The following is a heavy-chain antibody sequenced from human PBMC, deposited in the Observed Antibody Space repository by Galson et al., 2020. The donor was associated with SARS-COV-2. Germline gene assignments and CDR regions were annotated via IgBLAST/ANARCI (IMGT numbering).Heavy chain of an antibody. CDR2: IYPGGNT. CDR3: TRDLPGVGVDV. Sequence: GESLKISCVASGFPVSGNYMSWVRQAPGKGLEWVSLIYPGGNTYYADSVKGRFTISRDNSKNTLFLQLNSLRADDTAVYFCTRDLPGVGVDVWGQGTTVTVSS. D-gene: IGHD3-10*01. CDR1: GFPVSGNY. J-gene: IGHJ6*02. V-gene: IGHV3-53*01.